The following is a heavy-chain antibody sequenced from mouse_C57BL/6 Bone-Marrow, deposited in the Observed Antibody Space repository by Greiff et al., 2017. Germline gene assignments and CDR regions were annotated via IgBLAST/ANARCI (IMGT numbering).Heavy chain of an antibody. Sequence: EVQRVESGAGLVKPGGSLKLSCAASGFTFSSYAMSWVRQTPEKRLEWVAYISSGGDYIYYADTVKGRFTIARDKARNTLYLQMSSLKSEDTAMYYCTHYSNYLAWFAYWGQGTLVTVSA. V-gene: IGHV5-9-1*02. CDR2: ISSGGDYI. D-gene: IGHD2-5*01. CDR3: THYSNYLAWFAY. CDR1: GFTFSSYA. J-gene: IGHJ3*01.